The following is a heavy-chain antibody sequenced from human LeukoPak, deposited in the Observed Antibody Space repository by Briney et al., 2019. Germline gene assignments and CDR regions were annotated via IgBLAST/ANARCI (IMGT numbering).Heavy chain of an antibody. V-gene: IGHV1-69*04. CDR2: IIPILGIA. J-gene: IGHJ6*01. CDR3: ARDLALYGWGARQATYGMDV. Sequence: SVKVSCKASGGTFSSYAISWVRQAPGQGLEWMGRIIPILGIANYAQKFQGRVTITADKSTSTAYMELSSLRSEDTAAYYCARDLALYGWGARQATYGMDVWGQGPTVTVSS. CDR1: GGTFSSYA. D-gene: IGHD3-10*01.